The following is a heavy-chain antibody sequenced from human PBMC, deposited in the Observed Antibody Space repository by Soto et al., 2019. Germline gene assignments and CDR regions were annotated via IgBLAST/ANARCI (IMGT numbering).Heavy chain of an antibody. V-gene: IGHV4-39*01. CDR2: IYYSGST. Sequence: PSETLSLTCTVSGGSISSSSYYWGWIRQPPGKGLEWIGSIYYSGSTYYNPSLKSRVTISVDTSKNQFSLKLSSVTAADTAVYYCARHEGVDYYYYGMDVWGQGTTVTVSS. J-gene: IGHJ6*02. D-gene: IGHD2-15*01. CDR3: ARHEGVDYYYYGMDV. CDR1: GGSISSSSYY.